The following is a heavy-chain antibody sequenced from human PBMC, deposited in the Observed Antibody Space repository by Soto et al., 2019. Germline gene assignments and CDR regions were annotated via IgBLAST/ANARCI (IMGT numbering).Heavy chain of an antibody. J-gene: IGHJ3*02. Sequence: EVQLVESGGRVVRPGGSLRLSCAASGFSFDEYGMSWVRQGPGKGLEWVSGINRNGERTGYAESVQGRFTISRDNAKKTVHLQMTGLRVGDTALYYCARQGRDAFDIWGKGTMVTVS. CDR2: INRNGERT. CDR1: GFSFDEYG. CDR3: ARQGRDAFDI. V-gene: IGHV3-20*04.